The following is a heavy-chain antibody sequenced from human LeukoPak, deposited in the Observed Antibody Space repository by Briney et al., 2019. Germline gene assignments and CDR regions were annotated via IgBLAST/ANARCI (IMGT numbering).Heavy chain of an antibody. CDR1: GFTFSSYS. CDR2: ISSSSSYI. Sequence: GGSLRLSCAASGFTFSSYSMNWVRQAPGKGLEWVSSISSSSSYIYYADSVKGRFTISRDNAKNSLYLQMNSLRAEDTAVYYCARDCSGGSCDHFDYWGQGTLVTVSS. J-gene: IGHJ4*02. D-gene: IGHD2-15*01. V-gene: IGHV3-21*01. CDR3: ARDCSGGSCDHFDY.